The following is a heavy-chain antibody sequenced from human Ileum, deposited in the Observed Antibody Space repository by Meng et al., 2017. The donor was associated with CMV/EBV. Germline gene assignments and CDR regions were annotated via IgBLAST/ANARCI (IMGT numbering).Heavy chain of an antibody. Sequence: GESLKISCAASGFTFSSYSMNWVRQAPGKGLEWVSSISSSCTYIYYADSVKGRFTISRDNAKNSLYLEMNSLRAEDTAVYYCARHKRVPAADGGYWFDPWGQGTLVTVSS. V-gene: IGHV3-21*01. D-gene: IGHD2-2*01. CDR2: ISSSCTYI. J-gene: IGHJ5*02. CDR1: GFTFSSYS. CDR3: ARHKRVPAADGGYWFDP.